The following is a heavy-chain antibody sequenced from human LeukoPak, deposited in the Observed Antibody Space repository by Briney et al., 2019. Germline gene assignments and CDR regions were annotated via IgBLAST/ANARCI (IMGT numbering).Heavy chain of an antibody. D-gene: IGHD3-16*01. Sequence: GGSLRLSCAATGFSFNSDWMDWVRQAPGKGLEWVANIKHDESEKNYLDSVKGRFTISRDNAQNSLYLQMNGLRVEDTAVYYCTRRLDDWGQGTLVTVSS. CDR2: IKHDESEK. CDR1: GFSFNSDW. J-gene: IGHJ4*02. V-gene: IGHV3-7*01. CDR3: TRRLDD.